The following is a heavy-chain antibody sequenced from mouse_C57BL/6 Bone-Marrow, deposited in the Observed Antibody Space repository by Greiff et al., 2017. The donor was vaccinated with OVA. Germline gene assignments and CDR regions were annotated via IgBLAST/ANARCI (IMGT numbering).Heavy chain of an antibody. V-gene: IGHV1-19*01. CDR2: INPYNGGT. D-gene: IGHD1-1*01. Sequence: EVQGVESGPVLVKPGASVKMSCKASGYTFTDYYMNWVKQSHGKSLEWIGVINPYNGGTSYNQKFKGKATLTVDKSSSTAYMVLNSLTSEDSAVYYCARGYYGTLDYWGQGTTLTVSS. J-gene: IGHJ2*01. CDR1: GYTFTDYY. CDR3: ARGYYGTLDY.